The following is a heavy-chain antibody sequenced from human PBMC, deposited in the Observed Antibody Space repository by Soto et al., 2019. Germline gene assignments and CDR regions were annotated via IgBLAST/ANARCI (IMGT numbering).Heavy chain of an antibody. CDR2: ILPVLGTT. D-gene: IGHD1-26*01. J-gene: IGHJ6*02. V-gene: IGHV1-69*10. CDR3: ARDPDEVVGTDYHYYGMDV. Sequence: SVKVSCKASGDTSSNYGVSWVRQAPGQGLEWMGGILPVLGTTTYARNFQGRITITADKSTSTVYMELTSLRSDDTATYYCARDPDEVVGTDYHYYGMDVWDQGATVTVSS. CDR1: GDTSSNYG.